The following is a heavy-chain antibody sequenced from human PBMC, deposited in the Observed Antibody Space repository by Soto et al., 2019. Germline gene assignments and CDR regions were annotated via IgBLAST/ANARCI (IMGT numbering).Heavy chain of an antibody. J-gene: IGHJ6*02. D-gene: IGHD3-10*01. CDR3: ARGYRELFFYAMDV. CDR1: GDTFSNYP. V-gene: IGHV1-69*06. Sequence: QVELVQSGIEVKNPRSSVKVSCKASGDTFSNYPINWVRQAPGQGLEWMGGIIPFYDKPNYAENFLGRVTISADKFTATAYLEVSSLRSEDTAVYFCARGYRELFFYAMDVWGRGTPVIVSS. CDR2: IIPFYDKP.